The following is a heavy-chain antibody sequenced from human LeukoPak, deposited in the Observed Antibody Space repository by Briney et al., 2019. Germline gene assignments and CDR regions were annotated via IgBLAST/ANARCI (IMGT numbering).Heavy chain of an antibody. V-gene: IGHV4-59*01. CDR1: GGSISSYY. Sequence: SETLSLTCTVSGGSISSYYWSWIRQPPGKGLEWIGYIYYSGSTNYNPSLKSRVTISVDTSKNQFSLKLSSVTAADTAVYYCARGQGTVTTHWGQGTLVTVSS. CDR3: ARGQGTVTTH. J-gene: IGHJ4*02. CDR2: IYYSGST. D-gene: IGHD4-11*01.